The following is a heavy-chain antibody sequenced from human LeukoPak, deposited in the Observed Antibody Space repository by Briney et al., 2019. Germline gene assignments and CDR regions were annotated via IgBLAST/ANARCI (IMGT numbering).Heavy chain of an antibody. CDR1: GGTFSSYA. CDR2: IIPILGIA. CDR3: ARAGYSSSWYDY. V-gene: IGHV1-69*04. J-gene: IGHJ4*02. D-gene: IGHD6-13*01. Sequence: GSSVKVPCKASGGTFSSYAISWVRQAPGQGLEWMGRIIPILGIANYAQKFQGRVTITADKSTSTAYMELSSLRSEDTAVYYCARAGYSSSWYDYWGQGTLVTVSS.